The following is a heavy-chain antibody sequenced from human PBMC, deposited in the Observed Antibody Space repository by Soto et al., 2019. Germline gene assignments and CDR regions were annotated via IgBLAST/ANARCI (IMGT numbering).Heavy chain of an antibody. CDR3: ARYSSGWPYYFDY. V-gene: IGHV5-51*01. CDR1: GYSFTSYW. Sequence: PXEFLKISFKGSGYSFTSYWIAWVRQIPGKGLEWMGIIYLSDSDTRYSPSFQGRVTISADKSISTAYLQWSSLKASDTAMYYCARYSSGWPYYFDYWGQGTLVTVSS. CDR2: IYLSDSDT. D-gene: IGHD6-19*01. J-gene: IGHJ4*02.